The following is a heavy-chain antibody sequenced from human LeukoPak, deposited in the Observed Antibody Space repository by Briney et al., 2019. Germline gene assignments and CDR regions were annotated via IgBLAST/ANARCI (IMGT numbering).Heavy chain of an antibody. J-gene: IGHJ4*02. V-gene: IGHV1-46*01. CDR1: GYTFTSYS. CDR2: IHLSDGTT. D-gene: IGHD6-19*01. CDR3: ARSASGWHYFDY. Sequence: EASVKVSCKASGYTFTSYSMHWVRQAPGQGLEWMGIIHLSDGTTSYAQKFQGRVTMTRDTSTSTVYMELTSLRSEDTAVYYCARSASGWHYFDYWGQGTLVTVSS.